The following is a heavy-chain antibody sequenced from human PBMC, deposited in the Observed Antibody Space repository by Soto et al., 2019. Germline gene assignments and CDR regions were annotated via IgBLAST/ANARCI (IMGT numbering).Heavy chain of an antibody. CDR1: GFTFDDYA. Sequence: GGSLRLSCAASGFTFDDYAMHWVRQAPGKGLEWVSGISWNSGSIGYADSVKGRFTISRDNAKNSLYLQMNSLRAEDTALYYCAKGPWSDGTTYLLEYYFDYWGQGTLVTVSS. CDR2: ISWNSGSI. J-gene: IGHJ4*02. V-gene: IGHV3-9*01. D-gene: IGHD1-1*01. CDR3: AKGPWSDGTTYLLEYYFDY.